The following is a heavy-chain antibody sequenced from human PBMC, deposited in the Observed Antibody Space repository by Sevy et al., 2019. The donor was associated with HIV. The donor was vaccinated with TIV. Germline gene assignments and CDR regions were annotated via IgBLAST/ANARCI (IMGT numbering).Heavy chain of an antibody. CDR1: GFTFSSFA. CDR2: ISGTGDHT. V-gene: IGHV3-23*01. J-gene: IGHJ4*02. D-gene: IGHD2-8*01. CDR3: AKKMGGGSGMAFLVDY. Sequence: GESLKISCAASGFTFSSFAMGWVRQAPGKGLDWISVISGTGDHTYYADSVKGRFTISRDNSKNTLFLQMNSLRAEDTAIFYCAKKMGGGSGMAFLVDYWGQGTLVIVSS.